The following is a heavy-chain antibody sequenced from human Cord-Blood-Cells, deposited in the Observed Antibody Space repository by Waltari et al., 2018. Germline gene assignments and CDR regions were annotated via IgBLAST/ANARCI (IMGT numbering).Heavy chain of an antibody. CDR3: AKDGGGYSSSWFDY. V-gene: IGHV3-30*18. CDR1: GFPFSSYG. CDR2: ISYDGSNK. Sequence: QVQLVESGGGAVQPGWSLRLSCAASGFPFSSYGMHWVRQAPGKGREWVAVISYDGSNKYYADSVKGRFTISRDNSKNTLYLQMNSLRAEDTAVYYCAKDGGGYSSSWFDYWGQGTLVTVSS. J-gene: IGHJ4*02. D-gene: IGHD6-13*01.